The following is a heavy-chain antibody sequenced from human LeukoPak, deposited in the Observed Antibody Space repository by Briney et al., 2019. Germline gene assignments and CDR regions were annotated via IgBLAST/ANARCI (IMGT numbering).Heavy chain of an antibody. CDR1: GGTFSSYA. CDR2: IIPIFGTA. CDR3: ARAVESVVAALWVAFDI. Sequence: ASVKVSCKASGGTFSSYAISWVRQAPGQGLEWMGGIIPIFGTANYAQKFQGRVTITTDESTSTAYMELSSLRSEDTAVYYCARAVESVVAALWVAFDIWGQGTMVTVSS. J-gene: IGHJ3*02. D-gene: IGHD2-15*01. V-gene: IGHV1-69*05.